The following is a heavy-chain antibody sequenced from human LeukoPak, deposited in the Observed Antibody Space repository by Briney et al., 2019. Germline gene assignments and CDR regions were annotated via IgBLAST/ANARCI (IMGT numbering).Heavy chain of an antibody. J-gene: IGHJ4*02. CDR1: GGSISTYY. CDR2: IYYSRST. Sequence: PSETLSLYCTASGGSISTYYWNWIRQPQGKGLEWLGYIYYSRSTNYNPSLKSRVTILLDTTKNQFYLKLNSGTAADTAVNYCARRVTGRVTYYFDYWGQGTLVTVSS. CDR3: ARRVTGRVTYYFDY. V-gene: IGHV4-59*08. D-gene: IGHD2-21*02.